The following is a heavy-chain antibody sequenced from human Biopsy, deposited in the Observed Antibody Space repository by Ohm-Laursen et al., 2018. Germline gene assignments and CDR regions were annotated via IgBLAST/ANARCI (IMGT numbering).Heavy chain of an antibody. J-gene: IGHJ4*02. Sequence: SETLSLTCTLSGDSISRSYWSWIRQSPGKGLEWVGHIFDRGTTNYNPSLKSRVTMSVDTSKKQFSLRRTSVTAADTAVYYCAHGSGSYYKWDFWGRGTLVTVSS. D-gene: IGHD3-10*01. CDR1: GDSISRSY. CDR2: IFDRGTT. V-gene: IGHV4-59*08. CDR3: AHGSGSYYKWDF.